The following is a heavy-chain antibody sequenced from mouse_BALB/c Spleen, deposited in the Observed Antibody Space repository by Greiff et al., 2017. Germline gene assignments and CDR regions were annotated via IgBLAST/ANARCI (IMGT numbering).Heavy chain of an antibody. V-gene: IGHV3-6*02. Sequence: VQLQQSGPGLVKPSQSLSLTCSVTGYSITSGYYWNWIRQFPGNKLEWMGYISYDGSNNYNPSLKNRISITRDTSKNQFFLKLNSVTTEDTATYYCAREEVREGFDYWGQGTTLTVSS. CDR1: GYSITSGYY. CDR2: ISYDGSN. D-gene: IGHD2-14*01. CDR3: AREEVREGFDY. J-gene: IGHJ2*01.